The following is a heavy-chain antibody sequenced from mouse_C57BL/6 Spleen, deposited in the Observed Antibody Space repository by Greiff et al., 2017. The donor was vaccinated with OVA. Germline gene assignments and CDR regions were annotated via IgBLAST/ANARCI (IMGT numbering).Heavy chain of an antibody. J-gene: IGHJ2*01. CDR1: GFTFSSYA. D-gene: IGHD1-1*01. CDR3: AREDLSGYYFDY. V-gene: IGHV5-4*01. Sequence: EVQLVESGGGLVKPGGSLKLSCAASGFTFSSYAMSWVRQTPEKRLEWVATISDGGSYTYYPDNVKGRFTISRDNAKNNLYLQMSHLKSEDTAMYYCAREDLSGYYFDYWGQGTTLTVSS. CDR2: ISDGGSYT.